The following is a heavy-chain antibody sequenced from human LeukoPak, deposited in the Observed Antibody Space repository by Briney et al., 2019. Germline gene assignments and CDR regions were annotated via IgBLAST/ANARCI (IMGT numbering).Heavy chain of an antibody. J-gene: IGHJ6*02. V-gene: IGHV3-23*01. Sequence: GSLRLSCAASGFPFSSYAMNWVRQAPGKGLEWVSTISVSGGSTYYADSVKGRFTVSRDNAKNSLSLQMNSLRAEDTAIYYCAKGHHGLDVWGQGTTVTVSS. CDR1: GFPFSSYA. CDR2: ISVSGGST. CDR3: AKGHHGLDV.